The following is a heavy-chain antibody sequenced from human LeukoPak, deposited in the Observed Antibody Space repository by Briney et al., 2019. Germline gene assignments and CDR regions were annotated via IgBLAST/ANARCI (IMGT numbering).Heavy chain of an antibody. CDR1: GYTFTSYD. J-gene: IGHJ5*02. CDR3: ARAHYRGVGPDNWFDP. V-gene: IGHV1-8*01. CDR2: MNPNSGNT. D-gene: IGHD4-23*01. Sequence: ASVKVSCKASGYTFTSYDINWVRRATGQGLEWMGWMNPNSGNTGYAQKFQGRVTMTRNTSISTAYMELSSLRSEDTAVYYCARAHYRGVGPDNWFDPWGQGTLVTVSS.